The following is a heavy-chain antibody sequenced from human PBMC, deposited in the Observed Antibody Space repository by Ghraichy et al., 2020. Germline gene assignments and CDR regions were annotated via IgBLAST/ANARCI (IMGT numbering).Heavy chain of an antibody. CDR3: AKERRQSCGGPSCFTALDY. V-gene: IGHV3-23*01. D-gene: IGHD2-2*02. J-gene: IGHJ4*02. CDR2: ISGSAGAT. CDR1: GFTFSTYA. Sequence: GGSLRLSCAASGFTFSTYAMNWVRQAPGKGLEWVSAISGSAGATYYADSVKGRFTISRDNSKNTLYLQMNSLRAEDTAVYYCAKERRQSCGGPSCFTALDYWGQGTLITVSS.